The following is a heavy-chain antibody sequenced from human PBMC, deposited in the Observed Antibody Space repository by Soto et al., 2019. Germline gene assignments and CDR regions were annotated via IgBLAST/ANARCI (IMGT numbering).Heavy chain of an antibody. J-gene: IGHJ4*02. CDR3: ARAQYYDFWSGSKPFDY. CDR1: GFTFSYYY. D-gene: IGHD3-3*01. Sequence: GGSLRLSCAASGFTFSYYYMSWIRQAPGKGLEWVSYISSSGSTIYYADSVKGRFTISRDNAKNSLYLQMNSLRAEDTAVYYCARAQYYDFWSGSKPFDYWGQGTLVTVSS. V-gene: IGHV3-11*01. CDR2: ISSSGSTI.